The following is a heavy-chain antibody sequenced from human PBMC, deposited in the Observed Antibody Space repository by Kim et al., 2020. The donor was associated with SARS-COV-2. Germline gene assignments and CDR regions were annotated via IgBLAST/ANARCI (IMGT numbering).Heavy chain of an antibody. D-gene: IGHD2-2*01. CDR3: ARVGLGYCSSTSCYYYYGMDV. CDR2: ISAYNGNT. V-gene: IGHV1-18*01. J-gene: IGHJ6*02. Sequence: ASVKVSCKASCYTFTSYGISWVRQAPGQGLEWMGWISAYNGNTNYAQKLQGRVTMTTDTSTSTAYMELRSLRSDDTAVYYCARVGLGYCSSTSCYYYYGMDVWGQGTTVTVSS. CDR1: CYTFTSYG.